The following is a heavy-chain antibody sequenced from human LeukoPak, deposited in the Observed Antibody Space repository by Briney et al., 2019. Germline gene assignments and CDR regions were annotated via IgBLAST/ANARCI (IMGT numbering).Heavy chain of an antibody. J-gene: IGHJ4*02. CDR1: GGSISSYY. D-gene: IGHD6-19*01. CDR2: IYYSGTT. Sequence: SETLSLTCTVSGGSISSYYWSWIRQPPGKGLEWIGYIYYSGTTNYNPSLKSRVTISVDTSKNQFSLKLSSVTAADTAVYYCARGLRPGWVSPIDYWGQGTLVTVSS. CDR3: ARGLRPGWVSPIDY. V-gene: IGHV4-59*01.